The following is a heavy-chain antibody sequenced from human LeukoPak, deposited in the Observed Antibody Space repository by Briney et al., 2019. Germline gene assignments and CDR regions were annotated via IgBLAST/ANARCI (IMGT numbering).Heavy chain of an antibody. J-gene: IGHJ4*02. CDR3: AKSRIKEHFDY. Sequence: GSLRLSCEASGFTFNTYSMNWARQAPGKGLEWVSSIDSSGGYMFYADSVKGRFTISRDNSKNTLYLQMNSLRAEDTAVYYCAKSRIKEHFDYWGQGTLDTVSS. D-gene: IGHD1-14*01. CDR1: GFTFNTYS. V-gene: IGHV3-21*01. CDR2: IDSSGGYM.